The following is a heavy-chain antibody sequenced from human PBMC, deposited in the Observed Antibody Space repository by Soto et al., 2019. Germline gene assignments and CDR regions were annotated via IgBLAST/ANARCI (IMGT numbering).Heavy chain of an antibody. CDR1: GLPLSSDS. CDR3: AKSLYGPNTAFDY. J-gene: IGHJ4*02. Sequence: GGSLSISCVASGLPLSSDSLSWGRPGPGKGLEWVSLIGGSGDSTYYADSVKGRFTISRDNSKNTLYLQMNSLRAEDTAVYYCAKSLYGPNTAFDYWGQGTLVTVSP. CDR2: IGGSGDST. D-gene: IGHD3-10*01. V-gene: IGHV3-23*01.